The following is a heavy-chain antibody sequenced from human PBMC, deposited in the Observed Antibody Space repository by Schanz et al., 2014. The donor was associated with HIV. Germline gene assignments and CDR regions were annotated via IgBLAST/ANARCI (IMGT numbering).Heavy chain of an antibody. V-gene: IGHV3-9*01. D-gene: IGHD1-26*01. Sequence: EVQLVESGGGLVQPGRSLRLSCEASGFSFDDCAMHWVRQVPGKGLEWVSGMSWNRRRIGYGDAVKGRFTISRDNANNFVYLEMNGLRVEDTALYYCAKGIMGATEYYYGMDVWGQGTMVTVSS. CDR2: MSWNRRRI. J-gene: IGHJ6*02. CDR3: AKGIMGATEYYYGMDV. CDR1: GFSFDDCA.